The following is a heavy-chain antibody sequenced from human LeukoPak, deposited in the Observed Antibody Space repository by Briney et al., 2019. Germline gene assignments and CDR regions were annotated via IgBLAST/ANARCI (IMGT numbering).Heavy chain of an antibody. Sequence: SETLSLTCAVSGGSISSNNWWSWVRQPPGKGLEWIGEIYHSGSTNYNPSLKSRVTISVDKSKNQFSLKLSSVTAADTAAYYCARKTYSSGHFDIWGQGTMVTVSS. J-gene: IGHJ3*02. CDR1: GGSISSNNW. D-gene: IGHD3-22*01. CDR2: IYHSGST. CDR3: ARKTYSSGHFDI. V-gene: IGHV4-4*02.